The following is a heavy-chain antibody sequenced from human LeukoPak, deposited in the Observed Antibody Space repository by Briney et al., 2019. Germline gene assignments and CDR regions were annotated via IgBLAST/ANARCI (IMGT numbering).Heavy chain of an antibody. Sequence: GGSLRLSCAASGFTFSSYAMHWVRQAPGKGLEWVAVISYDGSNKYYTDSVKGRFTISRDNSKNTLYLQMNGLRAEDTATYYCVKAPFDYWGQGTQVTVSS. CDR2: ISYDGSNK. V-gene: IGHV3-30*04. J-gene: IGHJ4*02. CDR3: VKAPFDY. CDR1: GFTFSSYA.